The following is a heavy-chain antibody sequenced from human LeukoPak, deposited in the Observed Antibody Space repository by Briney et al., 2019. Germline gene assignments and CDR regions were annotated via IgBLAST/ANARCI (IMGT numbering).Heavy chain of an antibody. V-gene: IGHV3-30*03. D-gene: IGHD2-2*02. Sequence: PGGSLRLSCAASGFTFSSYGMHWVRQAPGKGLEWVAVISYDGSNKYYADSVKGRFTISRDNSKNTLYPQMNSLRAEDTAVYYCATDPILSPNKVGYYYYGMDVWGQGTTVTVSS. CDR3: ATDPILSPNKVGYYYYGMDV. J-gene: IGHJ6*02. CDR1: GFTFSSYG. CDR2: ISYDGSNK.